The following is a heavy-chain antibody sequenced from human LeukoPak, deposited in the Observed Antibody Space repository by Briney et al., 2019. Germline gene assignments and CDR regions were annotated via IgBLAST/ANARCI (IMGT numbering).Heavy chain of an antibody. D-gene: IGHD3-22*01. CDR3: ARDPYDISSGYYSPFDY. CDR2: ISSSSSYI. J-gene: IGHJ4*02. CDR1: GFTFSSYS. Sequence: PGGSLRLSCAASGFTFSSYSMNWVRQASGKGLEWVSSISSSSSYIYYADSVKGRFTISRDNVKNSLYLQMNSLRAEDTAVYYCARDPYDISSGYYSPFDYWGQGALVTVSS. V-gene: IGHV3-21*01.